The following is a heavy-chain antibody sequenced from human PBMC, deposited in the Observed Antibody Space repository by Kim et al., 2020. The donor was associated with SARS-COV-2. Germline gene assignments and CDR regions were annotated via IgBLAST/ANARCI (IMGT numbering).Heavy chain of an antibody. V-gene: IGHV4-34*01. J-gene: IGHJ4*02. CDR3: ARGGGISYYDSSGYYPDY. D-gene: IGHD3-22*01. CDR1: GGSFSGYY. CDR2: INHSVST. Sequence: SETLSLTCAVYGGSFSGYYWSWIRQPPGKGLEWIGEINHSVSTNYNPSLKSRVTISVDTSKNQFSLKLSSVTAADTAVYYCARGGGISYYDSSGYYPDYWGQGTLVTVSS.